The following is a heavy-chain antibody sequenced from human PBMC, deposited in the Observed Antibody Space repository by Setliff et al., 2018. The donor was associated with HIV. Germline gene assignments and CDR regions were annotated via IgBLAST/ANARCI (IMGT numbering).Heavy chain of an antibody. Sequence: PGGSLRLSCAASGFTFDNYGMTWVRQAPGKGLEWVSGITWSSDSIAYADSVRGRFTISRDNADNSLYLDMNNLRAEDTGVYYCARDQEYVIVVAASMNMPGYLHYYYMDVWGRGSTVTVSS. CDR3: ARDQEYVIVVAASMNMPGYLHYYYMDV. CDR1: GFTFDNYG. J-gene: IGHJ6*03. CDR2: ITWSSDSI. V-gene: IGHV3-20*04. D-gene: IGHD2-2*01.